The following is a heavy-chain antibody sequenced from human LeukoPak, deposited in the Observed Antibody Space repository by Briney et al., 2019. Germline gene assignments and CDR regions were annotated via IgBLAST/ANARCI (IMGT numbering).Heavy chain of an antibody. V-gene: IGHV1-2*02. CDR3: ARGFYGMDV. Sequence: GASVKVSCEASGYTFSGSYIYWARQAPGQRLEWMGWINPNSGDTHYAQNFQGRVTMTRDTSITTAYMELSSLRSDDTGVYYCARGFYGMDVWGQGTTVNVSS. CDR2: INPNSGDT. CDR1: GYTFSGSY. J-gene: IGHJ6*02.